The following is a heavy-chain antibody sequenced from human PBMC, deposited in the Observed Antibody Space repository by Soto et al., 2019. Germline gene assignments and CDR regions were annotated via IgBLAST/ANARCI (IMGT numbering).Heavy chain of an antibody. CDR2: INPNSGGT. Sequence: ASVQVSCKASCYTFTGYYMDWVRQAPGQGLEGMGWINPNSGGTNYAQKFQGRVTMTSYTSISTAYMALSRLRSDDTAVYSFATDARIVGATTDWFDPWGQGSLVTVSS. CDR1: CYTFTGYY. J-gene: IGHJ5*02. D-gene: IGHD1-26*01. CDR3: ATDARIVGATTDWFDP. V-gene: IGHV1-2*02.